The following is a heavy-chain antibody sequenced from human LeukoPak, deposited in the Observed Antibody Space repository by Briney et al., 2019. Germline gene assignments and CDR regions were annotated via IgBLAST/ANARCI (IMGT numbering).Heavy chain of an antibody. V-gene: IGHV3-15*01. D-gene: IGHD4/OR15-4a*01. CDR3: TTFYHEYGPY. CDR2: IKSNADGGTP. Sequence: GGSLRLSCAASGFSFMNAWMIWVRQAPGKGLEWVGRIKSNADGGTPDYAAPARGRFTISRDDSKNTLYLQMNSLKTEDTAVYYCTTFYHEYGPYWGRGTLVTVSS. CDR1: GFSFMNAW. J-gene: IGHJ4*02.